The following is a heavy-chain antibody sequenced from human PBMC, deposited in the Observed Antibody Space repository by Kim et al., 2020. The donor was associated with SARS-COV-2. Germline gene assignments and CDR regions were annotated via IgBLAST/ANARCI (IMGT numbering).Heavy chain of an antibody. D-gene: IGHD6-25*01. V-gene: IGHV4-39*01. J-gene: IGHJ4*02. CDR3: ARHGSTATSSYFDS. CDR2: IYYSGST. Sequence: SETLSLTCTVSGGSISSDNYYWGWIRQSPGKGLEWIGSIYYSGSTYYTPSLESRVIISVDTSKNQFSLKLSSVTAADTALYYCARHGSTATSSYFDSWGQGTLVTVSS. CDR1: GGSISSDNYY.